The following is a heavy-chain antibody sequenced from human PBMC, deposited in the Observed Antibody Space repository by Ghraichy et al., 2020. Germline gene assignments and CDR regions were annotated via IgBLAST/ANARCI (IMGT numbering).Heavy chain of an antibody. CDR2: ISGSGGST. CDR1: GFTFSSYA. D-gene: IGHD4-17*01. Sequence: SCAASGFTFSSYAMSWVRQAPGKGLEWVSAISGSGGSTYYADSVKGRFTISRDNSKNTLYLQMNSLRAEDTAVYYCAKSPLNPGGGGDLFYWYFDLWGRGTLVTVSS. J-gene: IGHJ2*01. CDR3: AKSPLNPGGGGDLFYWYFDL. V-gene: IGHV3-23*01.